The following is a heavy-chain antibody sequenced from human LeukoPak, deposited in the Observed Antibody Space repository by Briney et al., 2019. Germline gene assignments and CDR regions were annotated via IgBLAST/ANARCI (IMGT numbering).Heavy chain of an antibody. J-gene: IGHJ4*02. Sequence: ASVKVSCKASGGTFSSYAISWVRQAPGQGLEWMGGIIPIFGTANYAQKFQGRVTITADESTSTAYMELSSLRSEDTAVYYCANQLNIVVVPAAFDYWGQGTLVTVSS. D-gene: IGHD2-2*01. V-gene: IGHV1-69*01. CDR1: GGTFSSYA. CDR2: IIPIFGTA. CDR3: ANQLNIVVVPAAFDY.